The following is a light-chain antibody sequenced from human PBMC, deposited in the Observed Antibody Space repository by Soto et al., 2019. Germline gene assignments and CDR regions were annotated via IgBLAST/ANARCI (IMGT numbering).Light chain of an antibody. Sequence: DVVMTQSPLSLPVTLGQPASISCRSSQSLVYSDGNTYLNWFQQRPGQSPRRLIYKVSNRDSGVPEGLSGSGSGTDFTLKISRVEGEEVGVYYCMPGTVRPSIFGQGDNGEIK. CDR1: QSLVYSDGNTY. V-gene: IGKV2-30*01. J-gene: IGKJ1*01. CDR3: MPGTVRPSI. CDR2: KVS.